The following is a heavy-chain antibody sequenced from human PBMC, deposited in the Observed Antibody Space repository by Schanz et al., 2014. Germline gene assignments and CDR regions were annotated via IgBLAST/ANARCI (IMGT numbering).Heavy chain of an antibody. D-gene: IGHD3-22*01. J-gene: IGHJ4*02. CDR3: AGAFDSSGYYFDY. CDR1: GYTFTNFF. V-gene: IGHV1-46*03. CDR2: INPIGGST. Sequence: QVHLVQSGAEVHKPGASLKISCKASGYTFTNFFLHWVRQAPGQGLEWMGIINPIGGSTTYAQKFQGRVTMTSDTSTSTVYMELSGLRSEDTAVYYCAGAFDSSGYYFDYWGQGTLVTVSS.